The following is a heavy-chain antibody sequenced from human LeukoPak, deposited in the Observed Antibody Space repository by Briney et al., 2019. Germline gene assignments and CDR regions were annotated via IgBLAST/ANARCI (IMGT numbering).Heavy chain of an antibody. J-gene: IGHJ4*02. V-gene: IGHV4-34*01. CDR2: INHSGTT. CDR3: ARDSDCSSTSCPFDY. CDR1: GGSFSGYY. Sequence: SETLSLTCAVSGGSFSGYYWSWIRQPPGKGLEWIGEINHSGTTNYNPSLKSRVTISVDTSKNQFSLKLSSVTAADTAVYYCARDSDCSSTSCPFDYWGQGTLVTVSS. D-gene: IGHD2-2*01.